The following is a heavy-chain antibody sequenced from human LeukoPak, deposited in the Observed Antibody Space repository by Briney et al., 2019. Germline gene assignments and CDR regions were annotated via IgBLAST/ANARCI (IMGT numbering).Heavy chain of an antibody. J-gene: IGHJ4*02. D-gene: IGHD3-22*01. CDR3: ATGHGYYYDSSGYYFRY. V-gene: IGHV1-24*01. CDR2: FDPEDGET. CDR1: GYTLTELS. Sequence: ASVKLSCKVSGYTLTELSMHWVRQAPGKGLEWMGGFDPEDGETIYAQKFQGRVTMTEDTSTDTAYMELSSLRSEDTAVYYCATGHGYYYDSSGYYFRYWGQGTLVTVSS.